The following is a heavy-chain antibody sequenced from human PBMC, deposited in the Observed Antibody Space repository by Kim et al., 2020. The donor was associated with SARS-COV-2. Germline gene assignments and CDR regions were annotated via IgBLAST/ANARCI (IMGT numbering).Heavy chain of an antibody. CDR1: GGSFSDYY. Sequence: SETLSLTCAVYGGSFSDYYWTWISQSQGKGLEWIGEITHSGSTNYNPSLKSRLTISVDTSKNQFSLNLKSVTAADTAVYYCAKPGAVRYNWFDPWSQGTLVTVSS. CDR3: AKPGAVRYNWFDP. CDR2: ITHSGST. V-gene: IGHV4-34*01. J-gene: IGHJ5*02. D-gene: IGHD3-10*02.